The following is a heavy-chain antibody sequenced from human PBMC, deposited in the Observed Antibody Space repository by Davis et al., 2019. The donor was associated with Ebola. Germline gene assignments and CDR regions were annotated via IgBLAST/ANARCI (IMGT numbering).Heavy chain of an antibody. CDR2: ISSSSNYI. V-gene: IGHV3-21*01. D-gene: IGHD2-21*02. CDR3: VRDPALVVTGGGWFFGL. Sequence: GASLRLSCAASGFTFSSNSMNWVRQAPGKGLEWVSFISSSSNYIYYADSVKGRFTVSRDNAKNSLYLQMNSLRAEDTAVYYCVRDPALVVTGGGWFFGLWGRGTLVTVSS. J-gene: IGHJ2*01. CDR1: GFTFSSNS.